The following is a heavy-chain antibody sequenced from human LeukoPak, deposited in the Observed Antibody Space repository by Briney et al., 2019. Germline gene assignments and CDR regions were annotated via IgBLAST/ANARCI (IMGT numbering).Heavy chain of an antibody. D-gene: IGHD1-26*01. CDR1: GFTFSSYG. Sequence: QSGGSLRLSCAASGFTFSSYGMHWVRQAPGKGLEWVAVISYDGSNKYYADSVKGRFTISRDNTKNTLFLQMSNLRAEDTSVYYCAFGSGTYYNALDIWGQGTMVTVS. V-gene: IGHV3-30*03. CDR2: ISYDGSNK. J-gene: IGHJ3*02. CDR3: AFGSGTYYNALDI.